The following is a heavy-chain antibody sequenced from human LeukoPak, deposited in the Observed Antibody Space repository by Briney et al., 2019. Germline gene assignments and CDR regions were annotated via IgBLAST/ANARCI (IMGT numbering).Heavy chain of an antibody. CDR2: IRFDGSHK. V-gene: IGHV3-33*01. CDR3: ARDRFGELFKGFDY. J-gene: IGHJ4*02. CDR1: GFTFSNHG. Sequence: PGGSLRLSCAASGFTFSNHGMHWVRQAPGKGLEWVALIRFDGSHKYYADSVKDRFTISRDNAKNSLYLQMNSLRAEDTAVYYCARDRFGELFKGFDYWGQGTLVTVSS. D-gene: IGHD3-10*01.